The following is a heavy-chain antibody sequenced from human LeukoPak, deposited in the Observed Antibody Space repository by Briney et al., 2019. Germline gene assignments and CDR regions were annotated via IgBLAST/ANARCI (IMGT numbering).Heavy chain of an antibody. CDR2: INGEGRST. J-gene: IGHJ4*02. CDR3: ARVVLWEAVAGSFDY. CDR1: GFTFSTYW. V-gene: IGHV3-74*01. D-gene: IGHD6-19*01. Sequence: PGGSLRLSCAASGFTFSTYWMHWVRQAPGKGLVWVSRINGEGRSTSYADSVKGRFTISRDNAKNTLYLQMNSLRAEDTAVYYCARVVLWEAVAGSFDYWGQGTLVTVSS.